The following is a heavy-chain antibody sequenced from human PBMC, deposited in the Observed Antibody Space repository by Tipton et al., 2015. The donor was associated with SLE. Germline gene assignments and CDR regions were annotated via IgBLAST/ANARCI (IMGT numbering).Heavy chain of an antibody. CDR1: GFTFNNYA. CDR3: ARSFDVAAAVYDI. D-gene: IGHD6-13*01. CDR2: ISSIGGST. V-gene: IGHV3-23*01. Sequence: GSLRLSCAASGFTFNNYAMSWLRQAPGKGLEWVSAISSIGGSTYYADSVEGRFTISRDNSKNTLFLQMNSLRADDTAMYYCARSFDVAAAVYDIWGQGTMVTVSS. J-gene: IGHJ3*02.